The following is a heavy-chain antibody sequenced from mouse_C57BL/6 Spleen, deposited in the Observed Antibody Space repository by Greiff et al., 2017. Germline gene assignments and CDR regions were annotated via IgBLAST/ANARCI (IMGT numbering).Heavy chain of an antibody. J-gene: IGHJ2*01. D-gene: IGHD3-1*01. CDR2: INPGSGGT. CDR3: ARYTRAGVDY. Sequence: QVQLQQSGAELVRPGTSVKVSCKASGYAFTNYLIEWVKQRPGQGLEWIGEINPGSGGTNYNEKFKGKATLTADKSSSTAYMQLSSLTSEDSAVYFCARYTRAGVDYWGKGTTLTVSS. CDR1: GYAFTNYL. V-gene: IGHV1-54*01.